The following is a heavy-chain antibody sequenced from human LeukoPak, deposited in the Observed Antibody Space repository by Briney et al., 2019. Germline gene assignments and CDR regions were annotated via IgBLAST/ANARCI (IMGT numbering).Heavy chain of an antibody. J-gene: IGHJ4*02. CDR2: VHSNGDT. D-gene: IGHD3-16*02. CDR1: GASIRTYF. V-gene: IGHV4-4*07. CDR3: ARDIGLAH. Sequence: SETLSLTCTVSGASIRTYFWSWFRQPAGKGLEWIGRVHSNGDTYYNPTLESRVTVSMDTSKNQFALNLTSLTAADTAVYYCARDIGLAHWGQGTLVTVSS.